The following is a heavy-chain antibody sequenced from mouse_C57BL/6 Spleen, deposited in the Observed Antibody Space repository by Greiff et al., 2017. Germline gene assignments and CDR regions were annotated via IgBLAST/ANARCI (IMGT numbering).Heavy chain of an antibody. D-gene: IGHD1-1*01. V-gene: IGHV14-2*01. CDR2: IDPEDGET. CDR1: GFNIKDYY. CDR3: ARATAVVSLDY. Sequence: VQLQQSGAELVKPGASVKLSCTASGFNIKDYYMHWVKQRTEQGLEWIGRIDPEDGETKYAPKFQGKATLTADTSSNTAYLQLSSLTSGDTAVYYGARATAVVSLDYWGQGTTLTVSS. J-gene: IGHJ2*01.